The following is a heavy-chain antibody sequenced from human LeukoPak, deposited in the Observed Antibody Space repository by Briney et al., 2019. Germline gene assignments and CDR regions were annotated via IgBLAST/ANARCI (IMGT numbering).Heavy chain of an antibody. Sequence: SETLSLTCTVSGVSISSISYYWGWIRQPPGKGLGWIGNIYFSGSTYYNPSIKSRVTISVDTSKNQFSLKLTSVTAADTAGYYCARGGTMVRGVITGKKKYNWFDPWGQGTLVTVSS. J-gene: IGHJ5*02. CDR3: ARGGTMVRGVITGKKKYNWFDP. D-gene: IGHD3-10*01. CDR2: IYFSGST. V-gene: IGHV4-39*07. CDR1: GVSISSISYY.